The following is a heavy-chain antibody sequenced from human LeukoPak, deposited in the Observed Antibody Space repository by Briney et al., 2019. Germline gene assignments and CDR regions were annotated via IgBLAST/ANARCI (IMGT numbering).Heavy chain of an antibody. CDR1: GGSFSGYY. Sequence: SETLSLTCAVYGGSFSGYYWSWIRQPPGKGLEWIGEINHSGSTNYNPSLKSRVTISVDTSKNQFPLKLSSVTAADTAVYYCASPLGLDSSGYSDAFAIWGQGTMVTVSS. V-gene: IGHV4-34*01. J-gene: IGHJ3*02. D-gene: IGHD3-22*01. CDR3: ASPLGLDSSGYSDAFAI. CDR2: INHSGST.